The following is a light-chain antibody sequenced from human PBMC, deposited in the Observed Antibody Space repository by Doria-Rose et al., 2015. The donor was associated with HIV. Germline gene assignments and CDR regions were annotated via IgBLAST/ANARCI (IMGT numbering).Light chain of an antibody. V-gene: IGKV4-1*01. J-gene: IGKJ3*01. CDR3: QQYYDTPS. CDR2: WAS. Sequence: EIVMTQSPESLGMSLGERATLNCKSNQSLLYTSKNYLAWYQQKPGQPPKLLIYWASTQQSGVPARFSGSGSGTDFTLTISSLEAEDVAVYYCQQYYDTPSFGPGTTVDIK. CDR1: QSLLYTSKNY.